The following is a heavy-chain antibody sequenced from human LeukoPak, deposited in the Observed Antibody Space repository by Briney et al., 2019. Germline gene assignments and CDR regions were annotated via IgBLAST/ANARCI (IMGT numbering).Heavy chain of an antibody. J-gene: IGHJ5*02. CDR1: GASISNSAYY. CDR2: VHYSGST. V-gene: IGHV4-39*01. D-gene: IGHD3-3*01. Sequence: KPSETLSLTCTVSGASISNSAYYWLWIRQPPGEGLECIGTVHYSGSTFYNPSLKSRINISVDTSKNQFSLQLSSVTAADTAAHYCARLFFVIDTWGQGTLVTVSS. CDR3: ARLFFVIDT.